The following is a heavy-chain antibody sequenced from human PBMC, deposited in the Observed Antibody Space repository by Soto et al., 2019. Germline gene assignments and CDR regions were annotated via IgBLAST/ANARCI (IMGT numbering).Heavy chain of an antibody. CDR2: IYYSGST. J-gene: IGHJ3*02. Sequence: SETLSLTCTVSGGSISSSSYYWGWIRQPPGKGLEWIGSIYYSGSTYYNPSLKSRVTISVDTSKNQFSLKLSSVTAADTAVYYCARHHTSQDYDYVWGDPPSPRDDAFDIWGQGTMVTVSS. D-gene: IGHD3-16*01. CDR3: ARHHTSQDYDYVWGDPPSPRDDAFDI. V-gene: IGHV4-39*01. CDR1: GGSISSSSYY.